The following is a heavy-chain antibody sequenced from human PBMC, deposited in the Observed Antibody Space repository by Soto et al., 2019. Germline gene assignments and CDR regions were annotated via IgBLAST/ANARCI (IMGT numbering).Heavy chain of an antibody. CDR3: ARGDYYDSSGTFSDALDT. D-gene: IGHD3-22*01. Sequence: GGSLRLSCAASGFTFSSHWMSWVRQAPGKGLEWVANIKPDGSEKWYVDSVKGRFTISRDNAKNSLYLQMNSLRAEDTAVYYCARGDYYDSSGTFSDALDTWGQGTMVTV. J-gene: IGHJ3*02. CDR1: GFTFSSHW. V-gene: IGHV3-7*04. CDR2: IKPDGSEK.